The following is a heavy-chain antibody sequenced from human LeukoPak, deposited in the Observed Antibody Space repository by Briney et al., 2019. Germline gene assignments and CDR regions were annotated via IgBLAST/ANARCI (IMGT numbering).Heavy chain of an antibody. J-gene: IGHJ3*02. V-gene: IGHV4-4*02. D-gene: IGHD2-21*02. CDR3: AGAYRGGDCYSGRAFDI. CDR1: GGSISSSYW. Sequence: SETLSLTCAVSGGSISSSYWWSWVRQPPGKGLEWIGEVWHSGSTNYYPSLKSRVTISIEKSKNQFSLKLSSVTAADTAVYYCAGAYRGGDCYSGRAFDIWGQGTMVTVSS. CDR2: VWHSGST.